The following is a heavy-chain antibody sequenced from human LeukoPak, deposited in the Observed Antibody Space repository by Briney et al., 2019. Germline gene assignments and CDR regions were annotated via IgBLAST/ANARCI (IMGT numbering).Heavy chain of an antibody. Sequence: SETLSLTCAVYGGSFSGYYWSWIRQPPGKRLEWIGEINHSGSTNYNPSLKSRVTISVDTSKNQFSLKLSSVTAADTAVYYCARARGNYYDSSGYYGWGQGTLVTVSS. CDR3: ARARGNYYDSSGYYG. CDR1: GGSFSGYY. V-gene: IGHV4-34*01. CDR2: INHSGST. D-gene: IGHD3-22*01. J-gene: IGHJ4*02.